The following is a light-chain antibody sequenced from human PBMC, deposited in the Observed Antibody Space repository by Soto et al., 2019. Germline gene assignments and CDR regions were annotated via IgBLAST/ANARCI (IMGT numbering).Light chain of an antibody. V-gene: IGKV3-15*01. J-gene: IGKJ5*01. CDR1: QGIGDT. CDR2: DTS. Sequence: MRQSRSTPPLPPGEGAPLSCMASQGIGDTLAWDQHKPGQTPRLLIYDTSTRATGVPDRFSGSGSATDFTLTISRLEPEDFATYYCQQLNSYPITFGQGTRLEI. CDR3: QQLNSYPIT.